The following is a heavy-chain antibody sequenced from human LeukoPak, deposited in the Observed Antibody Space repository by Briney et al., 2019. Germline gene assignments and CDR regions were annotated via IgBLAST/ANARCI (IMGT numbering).Heavy chain of an antibody. CDR2: IYHSGST. Sequence: PGGSLRLSYAASGFTVSSNYMRWVRQPPGKGLEWIGEIYHSGSTNYNPSLRSGGTISADRSKNQFSLRRTSVTAADTAVYYCARAQSVNPMIEVDDKFFDPWGQGTLVTVSS. CDR3: ARAQSVNPMIEVDDKFFDP. J-gene: IGHJ5*02. V-gene: IGHV4-4*02. D-gene: IGHD3-22*01. CDR1: GFTVSSNY.